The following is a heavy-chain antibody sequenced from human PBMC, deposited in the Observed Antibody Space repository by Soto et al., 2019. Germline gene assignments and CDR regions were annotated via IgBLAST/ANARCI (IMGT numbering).Heavy chain of an antibody. CDR2: IYYSGST. D-gene: IGHD5-18*01. CDR3: GRLGRGYRYGYYY. CDR1: GGSISSSSYY. Sequence: QLQLQESGPGLVKPSETLSLTCTVSGGSISSSSYYWGWIRQPPGKGLEWIGSIYYSGSTSYNPSLMRRVTNSIDTSKNQFTLKLSSVTAADTAVDYCGRLGRGYRYGYYYWGQGTLVTVSS. V-gene: IGHV4-39*01. J-gene: IGHJ4*02.